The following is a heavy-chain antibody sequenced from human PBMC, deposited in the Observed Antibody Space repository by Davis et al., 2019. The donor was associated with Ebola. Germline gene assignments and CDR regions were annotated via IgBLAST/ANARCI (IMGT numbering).Heavy chain of an antibody. CDR3: AREPGIAVSAKGGFYSMDV. CDR1: GFTFTSYS. V-gene: IGHV3-21*01. J-gene: IGHJ6*02. Sequence: PGGSLRLSCAASGFTFTSYSMNWVRQAPGRGLEWVSSISSSNSHIFYADSIKGRFTISRDNAKNSLYLQMNSLRAEDTAVYYCAREPGIAVSAKGGFYSMDVWGQGTTVTVSS. CDR2: ISSSNSHI. D-gene: IGHD6-19*01.